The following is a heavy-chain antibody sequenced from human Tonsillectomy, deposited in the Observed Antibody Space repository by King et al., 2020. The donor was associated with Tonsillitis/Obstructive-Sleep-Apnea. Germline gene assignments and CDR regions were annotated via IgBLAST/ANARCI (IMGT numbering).Heavy chain of an antibody. CDR1: GFTFSNYG. CDR2: IWYDGSNK. Sequence: VQLVESGGGVVQPGRSLRLSCAASGFTFSNYGMHWVRQAPGKGLEWVAVIWYDGSNKYYADSVKGRFTISRDNSKNTLYLQMNSLRAEDTAVYYCASGGREALVTHYGMDVWGQGTTVTVSS. D-gene: IGHD5-24*01. J-gene: IGHJ6*02. CDR3: ASGGREALVTHYGMDV. V-gene: IGHV3-33*01.